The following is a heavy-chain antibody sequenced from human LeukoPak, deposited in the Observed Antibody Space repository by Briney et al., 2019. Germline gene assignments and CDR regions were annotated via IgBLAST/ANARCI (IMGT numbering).Heavy chain of an antibody. V-gene: IGHV1-69*13. Sequence: ASVKVSCKASGGTFSSYAISWVRQAPGQGLEWMGGIIPIFGTANYAQKFQGRVTITADESTSTAYMELSSLRSEDTAVYYCATSHSSGWHYFDYWGQGTLVTVSS. CDR3: ATSHSSGWHYFDY. D-gene: IGHD6-19*01. CDR2: IIPIFGTA. CDR1: GGTFSSYA. J-gene: IGHJ4*02.